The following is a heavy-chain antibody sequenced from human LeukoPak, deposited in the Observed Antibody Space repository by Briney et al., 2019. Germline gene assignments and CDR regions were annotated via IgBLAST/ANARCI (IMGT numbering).Heavy chain of an antibody. Sequence: VSAISGSGGSTYYADSVKGRFTISRDNSKNTLYLQMNSLRAEDTAVYYCAKVFGTPYYFDYWGQGTLVTVSS. D-gene: IGHD3-10*02. V-gene: IGHV3-23*01. J-gene: IGHJ4*02. CDR2: ISGSGGST. CDR3: AKVFGTPYYFDY.